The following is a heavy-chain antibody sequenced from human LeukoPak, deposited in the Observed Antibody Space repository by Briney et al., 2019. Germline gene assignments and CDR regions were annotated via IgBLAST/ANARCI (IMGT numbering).Heavy chain of an antibody. J-gene: IGHJ4*02. CDR3: ARSLNYDILTGKRQSYYFDY. CDR2: ISWNSGSI. V-gene: IGHV3-9*01. CDR1: GFTFDDYA. Sequence: GRSLRLSCAASGFTFDDYAMHWVRQAPGKGLEWVSSISWNSGSIGYADSVKGRFTISRDNAKNSLYLQMNSLRAEDTALYYCARSLNYDILTGKRQSYYFDYWGQGTLVTVSS. D-gene: IGHD3-9*01.